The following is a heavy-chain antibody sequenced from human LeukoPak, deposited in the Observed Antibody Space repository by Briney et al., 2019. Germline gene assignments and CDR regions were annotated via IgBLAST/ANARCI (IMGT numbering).Heavy chain of an antibody. CDR3: ARHNEGYCSSTSCYAFDY. CDR2: IYYSGST. J-gene: IGHJ4*02. Sequence: SETLSLTCTVSGGSISSYYWSWIRQPPGKGLEWIGYIYYSGSTNYNPSLKSRVTISVDTSKNQFPLKLSSVTAADTAVYYCARHNEGYCSSTSCYAFDYWGQGTLVTVSS. D-gene: IGHD2-2*01. CDR1: GGSISSYY. V-gene: IGHV4-59*08.